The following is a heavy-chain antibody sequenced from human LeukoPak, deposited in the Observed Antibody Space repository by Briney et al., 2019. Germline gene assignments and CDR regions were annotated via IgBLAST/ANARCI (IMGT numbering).Heavy chain of an antibody. CDR3: AKDKGAGSFDY. D-gene: IGHD1-26*01. J-gene: IGHJ4*02. CDR1: GFTFDDYT. V-gene: IGHV3-43*01. CDR2: ISWDGGST. Sequence: GGSLRLSCAASGFTFDDYTMHWVLQAPGKGLEWVSLISWDGGSTYYADSVKGRFTISRDNSKNSLYLQMNSLRTEDTALYYCAKDKGAGSFDYWGQGTLVTVSS.